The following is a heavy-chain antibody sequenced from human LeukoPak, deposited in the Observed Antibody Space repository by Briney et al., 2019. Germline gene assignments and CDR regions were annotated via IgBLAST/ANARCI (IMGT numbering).Heavy chain of an antibody. CDR2: ISAYNGNT. D-gene: IGHD2-21*01. V-gene: IGHV1-18*01. J-gene: IGHJ5*02. CDR3: ARNVNYCGGDCPSPNWFDP. CDR1: GYTFTSYG. Sequence: GASVKVSCKASGYTFTSYGISWVRQAPGQGLEWMGWISAYNGNTNYAQKLQGRVTMTTDTSTSTAYMELRSLRSDDTAVYYCARNVNYCGGDCPSPNWFDPWGQGTLVTVSS.